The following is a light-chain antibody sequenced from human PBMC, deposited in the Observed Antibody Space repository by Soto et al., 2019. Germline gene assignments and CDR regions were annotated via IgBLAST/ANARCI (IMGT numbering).Light chain of an antibody. CDR2: EVN. J-gene: IGLJ2*01. CDR1: SSDVGSYNL. V-gene: IGLV2-23*02. CDR3: CSYAGSSTSVV. Sequence: QSVLTQPASVSGSPGQSITISCTGTSSDVGSYNLVSWYQQHPGKAPKLMIYEVNKRPSGVSNRFSGSKSGNTASLTISGLQAEDEADYYCCSYAGSSTSVVFGGGTKVTV.